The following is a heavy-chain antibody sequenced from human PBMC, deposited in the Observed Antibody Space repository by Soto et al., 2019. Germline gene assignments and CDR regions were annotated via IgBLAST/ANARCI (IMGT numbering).Heavy chain of an antibody. V-gene: IGHV1-69*01. CDR2: IIPIFGTA. J-gene: IGHJ4*02. CDR3: ARDYGGYSSSWYSFGY. Sequence: QVQLVQSGAEVKKPGSSVKVSCKASGGTFSSYAISWVRQAPGQGLEWMGGIIPIFGTANYAQKFQGRVTITADESTSTAYMVLSSLRSEDTAVYYCARDYGGYSSSWYSFGYWGQGTLVTVSS. D-gene: IGHD6-13*01. CDR1: GGTFSSYA.